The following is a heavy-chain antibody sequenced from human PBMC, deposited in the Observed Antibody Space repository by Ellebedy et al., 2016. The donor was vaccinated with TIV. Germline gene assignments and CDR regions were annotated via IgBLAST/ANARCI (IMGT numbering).Heavy chain of an antibody. CDR2: VTHSGGT. J-gene: IGHJ5*02. D-gene: IGHD1-26*01. CDR3: ARGIPQAWELLAT. V-gene: IGHV4-34*01. CDR1: SGSFSGYF. Sequence: SETLSLTXAVYSGSFSGYFWTWIRQSPGKGLEWIGDVTHSGGTNYNPSLQSRVIISLDTSKGQFSLQLSSVTAADTAVYYCARGIPQAWELLATWGQGTLVTVSS.